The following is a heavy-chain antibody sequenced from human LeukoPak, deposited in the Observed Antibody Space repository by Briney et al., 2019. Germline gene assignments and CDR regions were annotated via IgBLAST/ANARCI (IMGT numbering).Heavy chain of an antibody. CDR1: GYTFISYD. V-gene: IGHV1-8*01. CDR2: MNPNSGNT. CDR3: ARGQGNTWLNHAFDI. D-gene: IGHD5-12*01. J-gene: IGHJ3*02. Sequence: ASVKVSCKASGYTFISYDINWVRQATGQGLEWMGWMNPNSGNTGYAQKFQGRVTMTRDTSISTAYMELSSLRSEGTAVYYCARGQGNTWLNHAFDIWGQGTLVTVSS.